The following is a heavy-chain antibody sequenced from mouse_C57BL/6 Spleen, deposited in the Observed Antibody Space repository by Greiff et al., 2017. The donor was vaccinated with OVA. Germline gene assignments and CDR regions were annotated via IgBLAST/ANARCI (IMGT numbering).Heavy chain of an antibody. CDR1: GYTFTSYW. CDR3: ARVDY. Sequence: QVQLQQPGAELVKPGASVKLSCKASGYTFTSYWMQWVKQRPGQGLEWIGEIDPSDSNTNYNQKFKGKATLTVDTSSSTAYMQLSSLTSEDSAFYYCARVDYWGQGTTLTVSS. J-gene: IGHJ2*01. V-gene: IGHV1-50*01. CDR2: IDPSDSNT.